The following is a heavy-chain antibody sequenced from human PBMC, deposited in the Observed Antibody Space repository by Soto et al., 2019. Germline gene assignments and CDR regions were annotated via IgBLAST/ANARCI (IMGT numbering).Heavy chain of an antibody. CDR3: ARGSLVVVPAAKTDLDP. Sequence: QVQLVQSGAEVQKPGASVKVSCKASGYTFTGYYMHWVRQAPGQRLEWMGWINPNSGGTHYAQNFQDWVTMTRDTSINTAYMELSRPTSDDTAVYYCARGSLVVVPAAKTDLDPWGQGTLVTVSS. CDR2: INPNSGGT. D-gene: IGHD2-2*01. V-gene: IGHV1-2*04. CDR1: GYTFTGYY. J-gene: IGHJ5*02.